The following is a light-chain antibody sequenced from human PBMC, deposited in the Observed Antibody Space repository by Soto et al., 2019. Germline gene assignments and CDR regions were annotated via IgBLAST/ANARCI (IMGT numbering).Light chain of an antibody. CDR3: QQYSSLSWT. CDR1: QSVSNNY. CDR2: GAS. J-gene: IGKJ1*01. Sequence: IELAQSSSTLSLSPGARATLSCKASQSVSNNYLAWYQQKPGQAPRLLIYGASNRATGIPDRFSGSGSGTDFTLTISRLEPEDFAVYYCQQYSSLSWTFGQGTKVDIK. V-gene: IGKV3-20*01.